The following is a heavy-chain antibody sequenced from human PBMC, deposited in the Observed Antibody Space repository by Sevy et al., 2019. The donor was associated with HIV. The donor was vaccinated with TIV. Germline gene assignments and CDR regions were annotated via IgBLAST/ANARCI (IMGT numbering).Heavy chain of an antibody. CDR1: GYTFTSYD. CDR2: MNPNSGNT. Sequence: ASVKVSCKASGYTFTSYDINWVRQATGQGLEWMGWMNPNSGNTGYAQKFQGRVTMTRNTSISTAYMELSSLRSEDTAVYYCAGGLDRGVNYYYYYMDVWGKGTTVTVSS. J-gene: IGHJ6*03. CDR3: AGGLDRGVNYYYYYMDV. V-gene: IGHV1-8*01. D-gene: IGHD3-3*01.